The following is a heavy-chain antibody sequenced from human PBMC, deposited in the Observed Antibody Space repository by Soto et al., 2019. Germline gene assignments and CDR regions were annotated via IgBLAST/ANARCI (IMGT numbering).Heavy chain of an antibody. CDR2: ISGSDGNT. CDR1: GFTFSSFA. CDR3: AKSAPAAAAPSTFDY. V-gene: IGHV3-23*01. Sequence: GGSLRLSCAASGFTFSSFAMSWVRQAPGKGLEWVSTISGSDGNTNYADSVKGRFTISRDNFMNTLYLQVNSLGAEDTAVYYCAKSAPAAAAPSTFDYWGQGALVTVSS. J-gene: IGHJ4*02. D-gene: IGHD6-13*01.